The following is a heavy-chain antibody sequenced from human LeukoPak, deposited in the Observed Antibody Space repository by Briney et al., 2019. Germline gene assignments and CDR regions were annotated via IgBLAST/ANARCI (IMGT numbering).Heavy chain of an antibody. V-gene: IGHV4-34*01. CDR2: INHSGST. CDR1: GGSFSGYY. J-gene: IGHJ4*02. Sequence: SETLSLTCAVYGGSFSGYYWSWIRQPPGKGLEWIGEINHSGSTNCNPSLKSRVTISVDTSKNQFSLKLSSVTAADTAVYYCARRGTHITMVRGAADYWGQGTLVTVSS. D-gene: IGHD3-10*01. CDR3: ARRGTHITMVRGAADY.